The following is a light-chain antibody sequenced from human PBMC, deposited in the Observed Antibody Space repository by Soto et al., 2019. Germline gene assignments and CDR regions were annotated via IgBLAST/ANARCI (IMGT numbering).Light chain of an antibody. V-gene: IGKV2-30*02. J-gene: IGKJ1*01. CDR1: QRLVHSDGNTY. CDR2: KVS. Sequence: DVVMTQSPLSLPVTLGQPASISCRSSQRLVHSDGNTYLNWFQQRPGQSPRRLIYKVSNRDSGVPDRFSGSGSGTEFTLKISRVEADDVGVYYCMQGAHWPPTFGLGTKVDIK. CDR3: MQGAHWPPT.